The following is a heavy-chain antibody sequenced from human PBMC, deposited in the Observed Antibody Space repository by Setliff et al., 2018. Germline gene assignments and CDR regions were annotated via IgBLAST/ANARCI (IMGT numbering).Heavy chain of an antibody. Sequence: GGSLRLSCAASGFTFSSYSMNWVRQAPGKGLEWVSSISSSSSYIYYADSVKGRFTISRDNARNTLYLQMSSLKIEDTAVYFCARERGAGSSRWYSHDGFDIWGQGTMVTVSS. CDR3: ARERGAGSSRWYSHDGFDI. CDR2: ISSSSSYI. V-gene: IGHV3-21*01. CDR1: GFTFSSYS. J-gene: IGHJ3*02. D-gene: IGHD6-13*01.